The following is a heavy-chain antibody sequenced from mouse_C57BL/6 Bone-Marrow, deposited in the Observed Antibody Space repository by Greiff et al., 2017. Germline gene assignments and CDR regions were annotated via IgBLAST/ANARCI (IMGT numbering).Heavy chain of an antibody. CDR2: IYPGDGDT. V-gene: IGHV1-82*01. CDR1: GYAFSSSW. J-gene: IGHJ4*01. Sequence: VQLQQSGPELVKPGASVKISCKASGYAFSSSWMNWVKQRPGKGLEWIGRIYPGDGDTNYNGKFKGKATLTADKSSSTAYMQLSSLTSEDSAVYFCATNWDELYAMDDWGQGTSVTVSS. CDR3: ATNWDELYAMDD. D-gene: IGHD4-1*01.